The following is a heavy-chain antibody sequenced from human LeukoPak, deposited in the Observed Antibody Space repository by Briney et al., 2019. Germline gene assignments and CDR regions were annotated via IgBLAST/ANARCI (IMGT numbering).Heavy chain of an antibody. V-gene: IGHV3-23*01. J-gene: IGHJ4*02. CDR3: AKGSYYDNSGHYYFDY. D-gene: IGHD3-22*01. Sequence: PGGSLRLSCVASGFSFSSYAMTWVRQAPGKGLEWVSAISGSGGRTYYADSVEGRFTVSRDNSKSTLFLQVNTLRAEDTAVFYCAKGSYYDNSGHYYFDYWGQGTLVTVSS. CDR1: GFSFSSYA. CDR2: ISGSGGRT.